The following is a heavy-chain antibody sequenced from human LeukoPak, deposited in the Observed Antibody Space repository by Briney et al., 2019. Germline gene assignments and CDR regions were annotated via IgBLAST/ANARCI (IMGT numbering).Heavy chain of an antibody. CDR3: ARVYAATYYDFWSGYSYGMDV. CDR2: IYYGGST. D-gene: IGHD3-3*01. J-gene: IGHJ6*02. Sequence: SETPSLTCTVSGGSISSYYWSWIRQPPGKGLEWIGYIYYGGSTNYNPSLKSRVTISVDTSKNQFSLKLSSVTAADTAVYYCARVYAATYYDFWSGYSYGMDVWGQGTTATVSS. CDR1: GGSISSYY. V-gene: IGHV4-59*08.